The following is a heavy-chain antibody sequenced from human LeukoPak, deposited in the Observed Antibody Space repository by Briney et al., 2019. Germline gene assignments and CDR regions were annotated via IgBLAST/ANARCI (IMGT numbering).Heavy chain of an antibody. D-gene: IGHD4-17*01. CDR1: GFTFSSYG. V-gene: IGHV3-30*02. J-gene: IGHJ6*03. CDR3: ARVYGDYGRADYYYYYMDV. CDR2: IRYDGSNK. Sequence: GGSLRLSCAASGFTFSSYGMHWVRQAPGKGLEWVAFIRYDGSNKYYADSVKGRFTISRDNAKNTLYLQMNSLRAEDTAVYYCARVYGDYGRADYYYYYMDVWGKGTTVTVSS.